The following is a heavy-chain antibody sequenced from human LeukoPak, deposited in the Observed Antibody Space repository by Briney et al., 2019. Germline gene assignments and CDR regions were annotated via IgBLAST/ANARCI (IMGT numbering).Heavy chain of an antibody. D-gene: IGHD3-3*01. J-gene: IGHJ5*02. CDR3: ARLRFLGPVEGFAWFDP. CDR1: GYSFTSYW. Sequence: GESLKISCKGSGYSFTSYWIGWVHQMPGKGLEWMGIIYPGDSDTRYSPSFQGQVTISADKSISTAYLQWSSLKASDTAMYYCARLRFLGPVEGFAWFDPWGQGTLVTVSS. CDR2: IYPGDSDT. V-gene: IGHV5-51*07.